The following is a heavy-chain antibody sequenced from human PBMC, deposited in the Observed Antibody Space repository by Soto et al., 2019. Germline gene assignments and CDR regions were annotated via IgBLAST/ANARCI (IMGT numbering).Heavy chain of an antibody. V-gene: IGHV4-31*03. D-gene: IGHD3-3*02. CDR2: IYYSGST. CDR1: GGSISSGGYY. CDR3: ARVRTVNSGAFRAHLDS. Sequence: SETLSLTCTVSGGSISSGGYYWSWIRQHPGKGLEWIGNIYYSGSTYYNPSLKSRVTISVDTSKNQFSLKLSSVTAADTAVYYRARVRTVNSGAFRAHLDSWGQGILVTLSS. J-gene: IGHJ4*02.